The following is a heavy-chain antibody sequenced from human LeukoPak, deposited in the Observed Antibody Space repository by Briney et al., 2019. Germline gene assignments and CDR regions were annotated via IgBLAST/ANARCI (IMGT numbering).Heavy chain of an antibody. CDR3: ARSGSGSGSYYNSAYYYYGMDV. D-gene: IGHD3-10*01. J-gene: IGHJ6*02. CDR2: MYYSGST. Sequence: SEALSLICTVSGGSISGYYWSWIRQPPGKGLERIGYMYYSGSTNYNPSLKSRVTISVDMSQNRFSLKLSSVTAADTAVYYCARSGSGSGSYYNSAYYYYGMDVWGQGTTVTVSS. V-gene: IGHV4-59*01. CDR1: GGSISGYY.